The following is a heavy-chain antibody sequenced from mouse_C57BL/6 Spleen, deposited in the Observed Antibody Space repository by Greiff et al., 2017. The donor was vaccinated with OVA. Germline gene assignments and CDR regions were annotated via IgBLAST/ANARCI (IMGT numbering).Heavy chain of an antibody. CDR3: ARSLMITRYFDY. CDR2: IYPRSGNT. Sequence: VQLQQSGAELARPGASVKLSCKASGYTFTSYGISWVKQRTGQGLEWIGEIYPRSGNTYYNEKFKGKATLTADKSSSTAYMELRSLTSEDSAVYFCARSLMITRYFDYWGQGTTLTVSS. D-gene: IGHD2-4*01. CDR1: GYTFTSYG. J-gene: IGHJ2*01. V-gene: IGHV1-81*01.